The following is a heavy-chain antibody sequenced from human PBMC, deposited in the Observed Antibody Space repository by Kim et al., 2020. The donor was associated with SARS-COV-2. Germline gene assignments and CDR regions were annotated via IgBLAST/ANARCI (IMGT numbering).Heavy chain of an antibody. CDR3: AREVATTGFDY. Sequence: SVKVSCKASGGTFNNYAINWVRQAPEQGLEWVGGIIAIFGPAKYAQKFQGRVTITADDSTGISYMEVTNLRYDGTALYYCAREVATTGFDYWGQGTLVTVSS. D-gene: IGHD5-12*01. V-gene: IGHV1-69*13. CDR2: IIAIFGPA. CDR1: GGTFNNYA. J-gene: IGHJ4*02.